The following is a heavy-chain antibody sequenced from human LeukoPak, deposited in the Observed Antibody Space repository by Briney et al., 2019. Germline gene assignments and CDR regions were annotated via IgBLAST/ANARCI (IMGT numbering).Heavy chain of an antibody. CDR3: ARDRGAAAKFFDY. V-gene: IGHV3-11*04. D-gene: IGHD6-13*01. J-gene: IGHJ4*02. Sequence: GGSLRLSCAASGFTFSDYYMSWIRQAPGKALEWGSYVSSGSSTIYYADSVKGRFTVSRDNGKRSLYLHMNSLRAEDTARYYCARDRGAAAKFFDYWGQGTLVTVSS. CDR2: VSSGSSTI. CDR1: GFTFSDYY.